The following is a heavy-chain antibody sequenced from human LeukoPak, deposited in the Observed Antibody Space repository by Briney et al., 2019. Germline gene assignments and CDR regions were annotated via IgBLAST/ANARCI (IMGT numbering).Heavy chain of an antibody. V-gene: IGHV3-23*01. CDR1: GFTFSTYA. J-gene: IGHJ4*02. Sequence: GGSLRLSCAASGFTFSTYAMSWVRLAPGKGLEWVSTITNSGGSTNYAESVKGRFTISRDNSKNTLYLQMNSLRVEDRAVYCRAKDGVAPGSSGDYFDYWGQGTLVTVSS. CDR2: ITNSGGST. CDR3: AKDGVAPGSSGDYFDY. D-gene: IGHD3-10*01.